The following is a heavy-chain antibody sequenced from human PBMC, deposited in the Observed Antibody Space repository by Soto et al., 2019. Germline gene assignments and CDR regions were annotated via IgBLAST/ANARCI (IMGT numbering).Heavy chain of an antibody. V-gene: IGHV3-48*02. CDR1: GFSFSTYD. CDR2: ISTTSFTI. Sequence: GGSLRLSCVASGFSFSTYDMDWVRQAPGKAPEWIAHISTTSFTIYYADSVKGRFTISRDNVRNSLYLEMKSLRDEDTAVYYCARDRCFDGSCYSASDFWGQGIQVTDSS. CDR3: ARDRCFDGSCYSASDF. J-gene: IGHJ4*02. D-gene: IGHD2-15*01.